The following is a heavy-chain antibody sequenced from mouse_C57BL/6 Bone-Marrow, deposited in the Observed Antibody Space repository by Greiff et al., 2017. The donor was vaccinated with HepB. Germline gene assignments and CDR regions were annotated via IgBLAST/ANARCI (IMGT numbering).Heavy chain of an antibody. V-gene: IGHV5-9*01. D-gene: IGHD1-1*01. J-gene: IGHJ1*03. CDR2: ISGGGGNT. CDR1: GFTFSSYT. CDR3: ARQAIYYYGSSQGYFDV. Sequence: EVNLVESGGGLVKPGGSLKLSCAASGFTFSSYTMSWVRQTPEKRLEWVATISGGGGNTYYPDSVKGRFTISRDNAKNTLYLQMSSLRSEDTALYYCARQAIYYYGSSQGYFDVWGTGTTVTVSS.